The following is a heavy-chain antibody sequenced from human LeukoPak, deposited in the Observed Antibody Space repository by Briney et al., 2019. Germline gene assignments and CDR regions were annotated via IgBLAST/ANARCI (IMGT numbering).Heavy chain of an antibody. CDR1: GGSISSYY. Sequence: SETLSLTCTVSGGSISSYYWSWIRQPPGKGLEWIGYIYYSGSTNYNPSLKSRVTISVDTSKNQFSLKLSSVTAADTAVYYCARLVLVNYYYYMDVWGKGTTVTVSS. J-gene: IGHJ6*03. CDR3: ARLVLVNYYYYMDV. V-gene: IGHV4-59*01. D-gene: IGHD2/OR15-2a*01. CDR2: IYYSGST.